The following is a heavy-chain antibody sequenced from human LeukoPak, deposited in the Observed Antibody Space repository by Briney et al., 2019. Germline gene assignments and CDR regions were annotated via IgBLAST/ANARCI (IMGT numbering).Heavy chain of an antibody. CDR2: IRYDGSNR. Sequence: GGSLRLSCAASGFTFSSYGMHWVRQAPGKGLEWVAFIRYDGSNRYNADSVKGRFTISRDNSKNTLYLQMNSLRAEDTAVYYCAKIGVLDYYDSSGQNFDIWGQGTMVTVSS. CDR1: GFTFSSYG. V-gene: IGHV3-30*02. J-gene: IGHJ3*02. CDR3: AKIGVLDYYDSSGQNFDI. D-gene: IGHD3-22*01.